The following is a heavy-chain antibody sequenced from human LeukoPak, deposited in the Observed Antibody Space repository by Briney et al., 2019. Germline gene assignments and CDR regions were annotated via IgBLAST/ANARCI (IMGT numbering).Heavy chain of an antibody. CDR3: AKGVTGYCSSTSCYLMDV. D-gene: IGHD2-2*01. CDR2: ISGSGGST. J-gene: IGHJ6*04. V-gene: IGHV3-23*01. Sequence: GGSLRLSCAASGFTFSSYAMSWVRQAPGKGLEWVSAISGSGGSTYYADSVKGRFTISRDNSKNTLYLQMNSLRAEDTAVYYCAKGVTGYCSSTSCYLMDVWGKGTTVTVSS. CDR1: GFTFSSYA.